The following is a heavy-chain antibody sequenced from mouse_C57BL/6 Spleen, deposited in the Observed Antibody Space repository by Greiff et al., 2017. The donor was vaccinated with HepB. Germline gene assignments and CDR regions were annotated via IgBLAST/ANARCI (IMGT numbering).Heavy chain of an antibody. CDR2: ISSGSSTI. CDR1: GFTFSDYG. V-gene: IGHV5-17*01. Sequence: EVQRVESGGGLVKPGGSLKLSCAASGFTFSDYGMHWVRQAPEKGLEWVAYISSGSSTIYYADTVKGRFTISRDNAKNTLFLQMTSLRSEDTAMYYCARRAYYGNYGWYFDVWGTGTTVTVSS. D-gene: IGHD2-10*01. J-gene: IGHJ1*03. CDR3: ARRAYYGNYGWYFDV.